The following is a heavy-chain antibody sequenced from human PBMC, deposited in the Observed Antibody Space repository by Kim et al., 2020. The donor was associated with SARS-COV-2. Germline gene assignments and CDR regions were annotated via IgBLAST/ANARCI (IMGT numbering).Heavy chain of an antibody. Sequence: ASVKVSCKASGYTFTGYYMHWVRQAPGQGLEWMGRINPNSGGTNYAQKFQGRVTMTRDTSISTAYMELSRVRSDDTAVYDCARDRHTFFGVVIKSVSGPGQYWGQGTLVTVSS. D-gene: IGHD3-3*01. J-gene: IGHJ4*02. CDR1: GYTFTGYY. CDR3: ARDRHTFFGVVIKSVSGPGQY. V-gene: IGHV1-2*06. CDR2: INPNSGGT.